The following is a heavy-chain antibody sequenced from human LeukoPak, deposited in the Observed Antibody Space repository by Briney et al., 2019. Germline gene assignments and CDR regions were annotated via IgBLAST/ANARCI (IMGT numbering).Heavy chain of an antibody. J-gene: IGHJ6*03. CDR1: GGSISSGSYY. V-gene: IGHV4-61*02. CDR3: ARDYYGSGSYYNYYYYYMDV. CDR2: IYTSGST. Sequence: PSETLSLTCTVSGGSISSGSYYWRWIRQPAGKGLEWIGRIYTSGSTNYNPSLKSRVTISVDTSKNQFSLKLSSVTAADTAVYYCARDYYGSGSYYNYYYYYMDVWGKGTTVTISS. D-gene: IGHD3-10*01.